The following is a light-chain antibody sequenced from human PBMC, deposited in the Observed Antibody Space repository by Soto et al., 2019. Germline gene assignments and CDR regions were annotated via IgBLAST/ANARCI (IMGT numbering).Light chain of an antibody. CDR1: QNIGTY. Sequence: DIQMTQSPSSLPASVGDRVTLTFRASQNIGTYLNWYQQKPGKAPKLLIYAASSLQSGVPSRLGGSGSGTDFTLTISSLQPADFAPYYCHRRSTIPYTFGQGPKLEI. V-gene: IGKV1-39*01. CDR3: HRRSTIPYT. J-gene: IGKJ2*01. CDR2: AAS.